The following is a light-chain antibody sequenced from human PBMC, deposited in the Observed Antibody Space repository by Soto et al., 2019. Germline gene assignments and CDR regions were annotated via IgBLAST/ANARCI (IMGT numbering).Light chain of an antibody. Sequence: QSALTQPASVSGSPGQSITISCTGTSSDVGGYNYVSWYQHHPGKAPKLIIYEVSNRPSGVPDRFSGSKSGTSASLAISGLQTEDEADYYCAAWDDSLSGRVFGGGTKLTVL. CDR3: AAWDDSLSGRV. J-gene: IGLJ3*02. CDR2: EVS. V-gene: IGLV2-14*01. CDR1: SSDVGGYNY.